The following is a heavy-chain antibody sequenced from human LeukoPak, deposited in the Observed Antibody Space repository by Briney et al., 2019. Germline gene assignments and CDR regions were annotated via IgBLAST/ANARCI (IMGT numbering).Heavy chain of an antibody. CDR2: IYYSGST. D-gene: IGHD1-1*01. V-gene: IGHV4-39*01. CDR3: ARHTPYVGVPYYFDY. Sequence: PSETLSLTCTVSGGSISSSSYYWGWIRQPPGKGLEWIGSIYYSGSTYYNPSLKSRVTISVDTSKNQFSLKLSSVTAADTAVYYCARHTPYVGVPYYFDYWGQGTLVTVSS. CDR1: GGSISSSSYY. J-gene: IGHJ4*02.